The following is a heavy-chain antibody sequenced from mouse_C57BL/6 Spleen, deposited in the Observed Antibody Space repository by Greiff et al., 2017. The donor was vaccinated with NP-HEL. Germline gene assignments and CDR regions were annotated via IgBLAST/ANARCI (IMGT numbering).Heavy chain of an antibody. V-gene: IGHV5-4*01. CDR2: ISDGGSYT. J-gene: IGHJ2*01. CDR1: GFTFSSYA. Sequence: EVKLVESGGGLVKPGGSLKLSCAASGFTFSSYAMSWVRQTPEKRLEWVATISDGGSYTYYPDNVKGRFPISRDNAKNNLYLQMSHLKSEDTAMYYCARDAEDYFDYWGQGTTLTVSS. CDR3: ARDAEDYFDY.